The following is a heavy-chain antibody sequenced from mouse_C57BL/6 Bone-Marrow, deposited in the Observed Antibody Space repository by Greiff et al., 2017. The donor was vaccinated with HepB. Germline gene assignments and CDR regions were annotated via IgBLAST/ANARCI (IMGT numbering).Heavy chain of an antibody. CDR3: ARSKVLYWFAY. CDR2: IYPGDGDT. D-gene: IGHD2-12*01. V-gene: IGHV1-82*01. Sequence: VQLQQSGPELVKPGASVKISCKASGYAFSSSWMNWVKQRPGKGLEWIGRIYPGDGDTNYNGKFKGKATLTADKSSSTAYMQLSSLTSEDSAVYFCARSKVLYWFAYWGQGTLVTVSA. CDR1: GYAFSSSW. J-gene: IGHJ3*01.